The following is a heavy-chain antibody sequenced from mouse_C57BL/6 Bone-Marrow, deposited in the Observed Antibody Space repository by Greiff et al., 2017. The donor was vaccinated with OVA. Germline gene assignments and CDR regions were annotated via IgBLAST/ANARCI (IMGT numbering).Heavy chain of an antibody. CDR2: IDPSDSYT. CDR3: ARPAQAPYAMDY. CDR1: GYTFTSYW. Sequence: QVQLQQSGAELVKPGASVKLSCKASGYTFTSYWMQWVKQRPGQGLEWIGEIDPSDSYTNYNQKFKGKATLTVDTSSSTAYMQRSSLTSEDSAVYYCARPAQAPYAMDYWGQGTSVTVSS. J-gene: IGHJ4*01. D-gene: IGHD3-2*02. V-gene: IGHV1-50*01.